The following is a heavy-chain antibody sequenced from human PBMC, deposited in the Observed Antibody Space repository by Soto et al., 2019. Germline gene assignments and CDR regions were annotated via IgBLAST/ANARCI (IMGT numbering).Heavy chain of an antibody. CDR3: ARGGSDHKTGAFDI. Sequence: QVQLQESGPGLVKPSQTLSLTCTVSGGSISSGDYYWSWIRQPPGKGLEWIGYIYYSGSTYYNPSLKSRVTIAVDTCKNQFSLKLSSVTAADTAVYYCARGGSDHKTGAFDIWGQGTMVTVSS. CDR1: GGSISSGDYY. J-gene: IGHJ3*02. V-gene: IGHV4-30-4*01. D-gene: IGHD2-21*02. CDR2: IYYSGST.